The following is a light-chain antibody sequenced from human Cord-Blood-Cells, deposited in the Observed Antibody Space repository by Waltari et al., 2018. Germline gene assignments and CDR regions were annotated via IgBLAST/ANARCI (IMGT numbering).Light chain of an antibody. J-gene: IGKJ1*01. CDR2: GAS. CDR1: QRVSSSY. CDR3: QQYGSSPRT. V-gene: IGKV3-20*01. Sequence: SCRASQRVSSSYLAWYQQKPGQAPRLHIYGASSRATGIPDRFSGSGSGTDFTLTISRLESEDFAVYYCQQYGSSPRTFGEGTKVEIK.